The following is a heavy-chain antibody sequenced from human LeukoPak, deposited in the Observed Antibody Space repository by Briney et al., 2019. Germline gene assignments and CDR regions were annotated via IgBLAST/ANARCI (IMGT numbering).Heavy chain of an antibody. CDR2: MSPNSGDT. CDR1: GYTFTSYD. J-gene: IGHJ4*02. CDR3: ARDLSYDSSGYYPNDY. V-gene: IGHV1-8*01. Sequence: GASVKVSCKASGYTFTSYDFNWVRQATGQRPEWMGWMSPNSGDTGYAQKFQDRVTMTRNTSISTAYMELSSLRSEDTAVYYCARDLSYDSSGYYPNDYWGQGTLVTVSS. D-gene: IGHD3-22*01.